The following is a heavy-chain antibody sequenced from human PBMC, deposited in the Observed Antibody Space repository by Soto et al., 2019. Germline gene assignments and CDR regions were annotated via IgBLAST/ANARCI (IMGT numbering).Heavy chain of an antibody. D-gene: IGHD6-13*01. CDR2: INHSGST. Sequence: SETLSLTCAVSGGSFSGYYLPWIRQPPGTGLEWIGEINHSGSTNYNPSLKSRVTISVDTSKNQFSLKLSSVTAADTAVYYCARHSGASSSWFDPWGQGTLVTVSS. V-gene: IGHV4-34*01. J-gene: IGHJ5*02. CDR3: ARHSGASSSWFDP. CDR1: GGSFSGYY.